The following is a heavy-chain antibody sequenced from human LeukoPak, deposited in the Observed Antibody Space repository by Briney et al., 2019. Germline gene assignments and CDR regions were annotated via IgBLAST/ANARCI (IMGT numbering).Heavy chain of an antibody. CDR3: ARVPHSDYDYVWGSYGGYAFDI. J-gene: IGHJ3*02. CDR2: IYYSGST. Sequence: ASETLSLTCTVSGGSISSYYWSWIRQPAGKGLEWIGYIYYSGSTNYNPSLKSRVTISVDTSKNQFSLKLSSVTAADTAVYYCARVPHSDYDYVWGSYGGYAFDIWGQGTMVTVSS. CDR1: GGSISSYY. V-gene: IGHV4-59*01. D-gene: IGHD3-16*01.